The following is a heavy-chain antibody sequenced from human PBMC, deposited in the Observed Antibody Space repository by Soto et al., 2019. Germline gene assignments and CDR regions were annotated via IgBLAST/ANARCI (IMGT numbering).Heavy chain of an antibody. CDR3: ARGSLRGMTSDY. CDR1: RFIFSTYS. V-gene: IGHV3-48*01. J-gene: IGHJ4*02. Sequence: EVQLVESGGGLVQPGGSLRLSYAASRFIFSTYSMNWVRQAPGKGLEWVAYISSSSSTIYYADSVKGRFTISRDNAKNSLYLQMNSLRAEDTALYYCARGSLRGMTSDYWGQGTLVTVSS. CDR2: ISSSSSTI. D-gene: IGHD3-16*01.